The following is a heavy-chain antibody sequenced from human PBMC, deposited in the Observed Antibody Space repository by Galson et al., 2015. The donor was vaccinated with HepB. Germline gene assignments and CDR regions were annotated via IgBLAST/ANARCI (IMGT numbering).Heavy chain of an antibody. V-gene: IGHV3-9*01. J-gene: IGHJ1*01. CDR1: RLTFNDYA. Sequence: SLRLSCAATRLTFNDYAMYWVRQAPGKGLEWVSGISWNSGSVGYADSVKGRFTISRDNAKNSLYLQMNSLRPDDTGLYYCTSGLSYYDFWGGFLGWGQGTLVTVSS. CDR2: ISWNSGSV. CDR3: TSGLSYYDFWGGFLG. D-gene: IGHD3-3*01.